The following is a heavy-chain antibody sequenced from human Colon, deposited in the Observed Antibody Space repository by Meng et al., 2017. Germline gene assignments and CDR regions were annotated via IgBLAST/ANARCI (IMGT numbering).Heavy chain of an antibody. D-gene: IGHD3-10*01. J-gene: IGHJ4*02. CDR2: IHYSGRT. Sequence: SETLSLTCSVSAVSVSNDSYYWSWVRQFPGKGLEWIGNIHYSGRTNYNPSLKSRVTISVDRSKNQFSLNLSSVTAADTARYFCASSWELPFYFDDWGQGTPVTVSS. CDR1: AVSVSNDSYY. CDR3: ASSWELPFYFDD. V-gene: IGHV4-61*01.